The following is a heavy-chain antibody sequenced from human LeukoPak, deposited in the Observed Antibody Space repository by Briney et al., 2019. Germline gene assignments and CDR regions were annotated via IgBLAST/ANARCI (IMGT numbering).Heavy chain of an antibody. J-gene: IGHJ6*03. CDR2: IYPSDSDT. CDR1: EYDFSNYW. Sequence: GESLKISCKGSEYDFSNYWIGWVRQVPGKGLEWMGIIYPSDSDTRYSPSFQCQVTISADKSISTAYLQWSSLKASDTAVYYCARRQAYTMRRNYYSYMDVWGNGTTVTVSS. V-gene: IGHV5-51*01. CDR3: ARRQAYTMRRNYYSYMDV. D-gene: IGHD2-21*01.